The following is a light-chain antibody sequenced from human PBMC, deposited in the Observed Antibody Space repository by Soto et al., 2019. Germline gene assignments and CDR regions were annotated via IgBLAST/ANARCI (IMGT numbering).Light chain of an antibody. J-gene: IGKJ4*01. CDR3: QQYDNSPLT. CDR1: QSLLHSNGYNY. V-gene: IGKV2-28*01. CDR2: GAS. Sequence: DSERAQTPVALAVTKEEPAAISCRSSQSLLHSNGYNYLDWYLQKPGQSPQLLIYGASSRATGISDRFSGSGSGTDFTLTISRLEPEDFAVYYCQQYDNSPLTFGGGTMVDIK.